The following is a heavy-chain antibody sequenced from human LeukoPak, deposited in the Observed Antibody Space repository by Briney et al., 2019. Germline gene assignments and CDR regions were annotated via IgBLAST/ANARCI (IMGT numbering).Heavy chain of an antibody. D-gene: IGHD3-3*01. V-gene: IGHV3-30-3*01. J-gene: IGHJ3*02. Sequence: GGSLRLSCAASGFTFSSYAMPWVRQAPGKGLEWVAVISYDGSNKYYADSVKGRFTISRDNSKNTLYLQMNSLRAEDTAVYYCARAYDFWSGGDAFDIWGRGTMVTVSS. CDR1: GFTFSSYA. CDR2: ISYDGSNK. CDR3: ARAYDFWSGGDAFDI.